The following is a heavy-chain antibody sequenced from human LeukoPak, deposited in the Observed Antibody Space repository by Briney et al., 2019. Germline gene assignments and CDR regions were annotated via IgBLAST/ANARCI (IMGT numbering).Heavy chain of an antibody. J-gene: IGHJ6*02. CDR1: GGSISSGDYY. V-gene: IGHV4-30-4*01. CDR2: IYYSGST. Sequence: ASETLSLTCTVSGGSISSGDYYWSWIRQPPGEGLEWIGYIYYSGSTYYNPSLKSRVTISVDTSKNQFSLKLSSVTAADTAVYYCARPDYDFWSGYGGMDVWGQGTTVTVSS. CDR3: ARPDYDFWSGYGGMDV. D-gene: IGHD3-3*01.